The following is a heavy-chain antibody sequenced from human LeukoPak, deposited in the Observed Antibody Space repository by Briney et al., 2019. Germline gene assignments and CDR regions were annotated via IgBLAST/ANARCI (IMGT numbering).Heavy chain of an antibody. CDR3: SRGLDSRKLGY. D-gene: IGHD3-22*01. V-gene: IGHV4-31*03. Sequence: PSETLSLTCTVSGASFNSDDEYWNWVRQSPGRGLEWIGSIDPSGMLYNNPSLDSRVTMSRDTSKNQFSLNLNSVTAADTAVYFCSRGLDSRKLGYWGQGILVTVSS. CDR1: GASFNSDDEY. J-gene: IGHJ4*02. CDR2: IDPSGML.